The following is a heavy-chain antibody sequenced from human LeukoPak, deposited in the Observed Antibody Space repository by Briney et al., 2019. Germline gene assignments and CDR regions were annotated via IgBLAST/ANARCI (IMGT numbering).Heavy chain of an antibody. CDR1: GFIFSTYW. CDR2: IKEDGSES. CDR3: ARDPIGTFRLNLARFDP. Sequence: GGSLRLSCAASGFIFSTYWMSWVRQAPGKGLEWVANIKEDGSESHYVDSVKGRFTISRDNAKNSLYLQMNSLRAEDTAVYYCARDPIGTFRLNLARFDPWGQGTLVTVSS. V-gene: IGHV3-7*01. J-gene: IGHJ5*02. D-gene: IGHD1-14*01.